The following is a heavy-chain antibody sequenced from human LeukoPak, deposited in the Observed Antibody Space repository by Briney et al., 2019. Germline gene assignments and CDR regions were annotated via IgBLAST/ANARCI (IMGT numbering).Heavy chain of an antibody. D-gene: IGHD2-15*01. CDR3: AKEGRRCSGDSCYSLGFDY. V-gene: IGHV3-9*01. CDR1: GFTFDDYA. CDR2: ISWNSGSI. J-gene: IGHJ4*02. Sequence: GGSLRLSCAASGFTFDDYAMHWVRQAPGKGLEWVSGISWNSGSIGYADSVKGRFTISRDNAKNSLYLQMNSLRAEDTALYYCAKEGRRCSGDSCYSLGFDYWGQGTLVTVSS.